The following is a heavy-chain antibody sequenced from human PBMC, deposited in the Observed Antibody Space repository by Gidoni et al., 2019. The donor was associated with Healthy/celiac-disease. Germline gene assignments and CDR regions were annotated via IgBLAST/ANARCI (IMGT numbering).Heavy chain of an antibody. CDR3: ARDLSGWAKGNY. CDR1: GFTFSSYA. V-gene: IGHV3-30-3*01. CDR2: ISYDGSNK. J-gene: IGHJ4*02. Sequence: QVQLVESGGGVVQPGRSLRLSCAASGFTFSSYAMHWVRQAPGKGLEWVAVISYDGSNKYYADSVKGRFTISRDNSKNTLYLQMNSLRAEDTAVYYCARDLSGWAKGNYWGQGTLVTVSS. D-gene: IGHD6-19*01.